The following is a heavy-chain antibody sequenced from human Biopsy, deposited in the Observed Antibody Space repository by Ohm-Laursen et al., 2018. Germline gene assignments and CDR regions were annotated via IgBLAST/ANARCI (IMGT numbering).Heavy chain of an antibody. Sequence: TLSLTCTVSRGSISSYYWSWIRQPPGKGLEWIGYMSNSGSTNYNPSLKTRVTISLDTPKNQFSLKLSSVTAADTAVFFCARLYRLDDYWNDDPPDAFDVWAQGTMVTVSS. CDR2: MSNSGST. D-gene: IGHD3-3*01. CDR3: ARLYRLDDYWNDDPPDAFDV. V-gene: IGHV4-59*01. J-gene: IGHJ3*01. CDR1: RGSISSYY.